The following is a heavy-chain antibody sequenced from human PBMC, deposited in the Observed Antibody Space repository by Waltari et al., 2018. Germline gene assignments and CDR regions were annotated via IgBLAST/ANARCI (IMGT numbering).Heavy chain of an antibody. V-gene: IGHV1-69*05. CDR3: ARGGARHYDSSGYYDFDS. Sequence: QVQLVQSGAEVKKPGSSVKVSCKDSGDTFRGSAMSWVRQAPGQGLEWMGGIVPLFGTAKYAHNCQDRLTITTDEFTTTAYMELSGLGSEDTAVYFCARGGARHYDSSGYYDFDSWGQGTQVSVSS. J-gene: IGHJ4*02. CDR2: IVPLFGTA. D-gene: IGHD3-22*01. CDR1: GDTFRGSA.